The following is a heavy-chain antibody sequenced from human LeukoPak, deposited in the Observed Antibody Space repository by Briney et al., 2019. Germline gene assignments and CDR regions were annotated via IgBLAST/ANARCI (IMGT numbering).Heavy chain of an antibody. J-gene: IGHJ6*03. CDR3: ARGAVVVPAAYSDYMDA. V-gene: IGHV4-30-4*08. D-gene: IGHD2-2*01. CDR2: IYYSGST. Sequence: PSQTLSLTCTVSGGSISSGDYYWSWIRQPPGKGLEWIGYIYYSGSTYYNPSLKSRVTISVDTSKNQFSLKLSSVTAADTAVYYCARGAVVVPAAYSDYMDAWGKGTTVTVSS. CDR1: GGSISSGDYY.